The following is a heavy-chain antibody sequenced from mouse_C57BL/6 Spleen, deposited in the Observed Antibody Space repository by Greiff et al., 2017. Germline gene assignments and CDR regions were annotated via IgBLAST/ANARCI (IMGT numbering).Heavy chain of an antibody. Sequence: EVKLVESGGDLVKPGGSLKLSCAASGFTFSSYGMSWVRQTPDKRLEWVATISSGGSYTYYPDSVKGRFTISRDNAKNTLYLQMSSLKSEDTAIYYCARLNTTVVAHFDYWGQGTTLTVSS. J-gene: IGHJ2*01. D-gene: IGHD1-1*01. V-gene: IGHV5-6*01. CDR3: ARLNTTVVAHFDY. CDR1: GFTFSSYG. CDR2: ISSGGSYT.